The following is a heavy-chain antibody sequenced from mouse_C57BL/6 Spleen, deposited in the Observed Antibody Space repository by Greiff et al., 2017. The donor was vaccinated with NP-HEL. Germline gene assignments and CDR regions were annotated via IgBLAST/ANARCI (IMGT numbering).Heavy chain of an antibody. CDR3: ARYPYCGSSYEDY. D-gene: IGHD1-1*01. Sequence: VQLQQSGPELVKPGASVKMSCKASGYTFTDYNMHWVKQSHGKSLEWIGYINPNNGGTSYNQKFKGKATLTVNKSSSTAYMELRSLTSEDSAVYYCARYPYCGSSYEDYWGQGTSVTVSS. CDR1: GYTFTDYN. J-gene: IGHJ4*01. CDR2: INPNNGGT. V-gene: IGHV1-22*01.